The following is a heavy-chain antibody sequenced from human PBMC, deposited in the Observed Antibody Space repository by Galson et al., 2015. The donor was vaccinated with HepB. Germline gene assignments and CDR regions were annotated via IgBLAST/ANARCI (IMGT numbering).Heavy chain of an antibody. D-gene: IGHD3-10*01. CDR2: ISGSGGST. J-gene: IGHJ3*02. CDR1: GFTFSSYA. CDR3: ALIWFGELKAFDI. Sequence: SLRLSCAASGFTFSSYAMSWVRQAPGKGLEWVSAISGSGGSTYYADSVKGRFTISRDNSKNTLYLQMNSLRAEDTAVYYCALIWFGELKAFDIWGQGTMVTVSS. V-gene: IGHV3-23*01.